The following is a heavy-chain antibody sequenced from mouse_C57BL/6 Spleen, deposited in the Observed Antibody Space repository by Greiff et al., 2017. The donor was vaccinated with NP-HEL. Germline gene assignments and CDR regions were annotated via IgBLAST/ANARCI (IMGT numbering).Heavy chain of an antibody. V-gene: IGHV1-26*01. J-gene: IGHJ2*01. Sequence: EVQLQQSGPELVKPGASVKISCKASGYTFTDYYMNWVKQSHGKSLEWIGDINPNNGGTSYNQKFKGKATLTVDKSSSTAYMELRSLTSEDSAVYYCAYCDDDGDYWGQGTTLAVSS. CDR1: GYTFTDYY. D-gene: IGHD2-3*01. CDR3: AYCDDDGDY. CDR2: INPNNGGT.